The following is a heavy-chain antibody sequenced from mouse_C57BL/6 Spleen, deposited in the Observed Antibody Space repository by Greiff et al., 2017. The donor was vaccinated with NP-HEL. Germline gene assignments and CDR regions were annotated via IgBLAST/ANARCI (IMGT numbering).Heavy chain of an antibody. CDR3: ARYGGYYVAWFAY. D-gene: IGHD2-3*01. CDR1: GYTFTSYW. CDR2: IHPNSGST. J-gene: IGHJ3*01. V-gene: IGHV1-64*01. Sequence: QVQLQQPGAELVKPGASVKLSCRASGYTFTSYWMHWVKQRPGQGLEWIGKIHPNSGSTNYNEKFKSKATLTVDKSSSTAYMQLSSLTSEDSAVYYCARYGGYYVAWFAYWGKGTLVTVSA.